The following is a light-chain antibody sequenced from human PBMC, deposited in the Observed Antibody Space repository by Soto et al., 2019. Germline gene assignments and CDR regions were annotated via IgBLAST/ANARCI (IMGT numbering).Light chain of an antibody. V-gene: IGKV1-9*01. CDR3: QQCDSTPQT. CDR1: QAISNY. J-gene: IGKJ1*01. CDR2: SAS. Sequence: EILLTQSPSVLSLSVGYRVTITCRASQAISNYLAWYQQKPGKAPDLLIYSASTLQSGVPSRFSGSGSETEFSLTISRLQPEDFATYYCQQCDSTPQTFGQGTKGDIK.